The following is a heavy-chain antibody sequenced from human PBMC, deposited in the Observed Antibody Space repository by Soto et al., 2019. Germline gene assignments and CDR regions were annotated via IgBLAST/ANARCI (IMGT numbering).Heavy chain of an antibody. CDR2: VYYSGST. V-gene: IGHV4-59*01. J-gene: IGHJ6*03. CDR1: GGSISTYY. CDR3: ARGSRFASSCYMGV. D-gene: IGHD3-10*01. Sequence: QVQLQESGPGLVKPSETLSLTCTVSGGSISTYYWSWVRQPPGKGLEWIGYVYYSGSTNYNPSLTSRVTISLDTSKNQSSLKLTSVTAADTAMYYCARGSRFASSCYMGVWGKGTTVTVSS.